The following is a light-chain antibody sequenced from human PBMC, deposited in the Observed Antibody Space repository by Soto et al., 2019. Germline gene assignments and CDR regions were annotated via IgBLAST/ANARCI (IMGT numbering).Light chain of an antibody. J-gene: IGKJ3*01. CDR1: QSVSSSY. V-gene: IGKV3-20*01. CDR3: QQYGSSPFT. CDR2: GAS. Sequence: EIVLTQSPVTLSLSPGERATLSCRASQSVSSSYLAWYQQKPGQAPRLLIYGASSRATGIPDRFSGSESGTDFTLTISRLEPEDFAVYYCQQYGSSPFTFGPGTKVDI.